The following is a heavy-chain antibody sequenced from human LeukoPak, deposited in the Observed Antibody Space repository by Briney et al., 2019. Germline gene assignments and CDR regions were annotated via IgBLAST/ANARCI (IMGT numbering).Heavy chain of an antibody. CDR3: AKADGSYPPYYFDY. CDR2: FTSNSGSL. CDR1: GFTFDDYA. Sequence: PGRSLRLSCAASGFTFDDYAMHWVRQAPGKGLEWVSCFTSNSGSLSYADSVKGRFFISRDNAKNTLYLQMNSLRAEDTALYYCAKADGSYPPYYFDYWGQGTLVTVSS. D-gene: IGHD1-26*01. J-gene: IGHJ4*02. V-gene: IGHV3-9*01.